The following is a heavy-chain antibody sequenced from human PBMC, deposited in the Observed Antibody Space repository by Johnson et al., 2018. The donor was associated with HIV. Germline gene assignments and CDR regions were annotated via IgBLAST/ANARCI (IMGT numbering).Heavy chain of an antibody. Sequence: VQLVESGGGLVQPGGSLRLSCAASGFTFSTYWMTWVRQAPGKGLEWVASIKQDGSEKHYVDSVWGRFSISRDNAKNSLYLQMNSLRAEDTAVYYCARVGANFDAFDIWGQGTMVTVSS. CDR3: ARVGANFDAFDI. CDR1: GFTFSTYW. D-gene: IGHD4/OR15-4a*01. CDR2: IKQDGSEK. V-gene: IGHV3-7*01. J-gene: IGHJ3*02.